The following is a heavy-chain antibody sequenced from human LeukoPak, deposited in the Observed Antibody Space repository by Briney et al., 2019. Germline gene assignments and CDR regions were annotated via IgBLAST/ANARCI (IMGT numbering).Heavy chain of an antibody. Sequence: GGSLRLSCAASGFNITSNYMNWVRQAPGKGLEWVAIIYSGGFTYYRDSVKGRFTIYRDNSKNTVYLQMNSLRVEDTAVYYCAREGMGYFDSWGQGTLDTVSS. CDR3: AREGMGYFDS. D-gene: IGHD5-24*01. CDR1: GFNITSNY. J-gene: IGHJ4*02. CDR2: IYSGGFT. V-gene: IGHV3-66*01.